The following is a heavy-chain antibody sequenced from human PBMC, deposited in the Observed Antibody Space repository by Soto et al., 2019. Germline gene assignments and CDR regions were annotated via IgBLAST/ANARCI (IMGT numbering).Heavy chain of an antibody. V-gene: IGHV1-18*01. Sequence: ASVKVSCKASGYTFTSYGISWVRQAPGQGLEWMGWISAYNGNTNYAQKLQGRVTMTTDTSTSTAYMELRSLRSDDTAVYYCARDLGLAYCGGDCYPEGWFDPWGQATLVTVSS. CDR3: ARDLGLAYCGGDCYPEGWFDP. CDR1: GYTFTSYG. D-gene: IGHD2-21*02. J-gene: IGHJ5*02. CDR2: ISAYNGNT.